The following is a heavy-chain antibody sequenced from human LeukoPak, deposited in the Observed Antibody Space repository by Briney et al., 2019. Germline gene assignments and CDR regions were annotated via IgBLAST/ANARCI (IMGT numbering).Heavy chain of an antibody. D-gene: IGHD4-17*01. J-gene: IGHJ4*02. V-gene: IGHV1-69*13. CDR3: AREEYGDYDGCDY. CDR2: IIPIFGTA. Sequence: GASVKVSCKASGYTFTSYDISWVRQAPGQGLEWMGGIIPIFGTANYAQKFQGRVTITADESTSTAYMELSSLRSEDTAVYYCAREEYGDYDGCDYWGQGTLVTVSS. CDR1: GYTFTSYD.